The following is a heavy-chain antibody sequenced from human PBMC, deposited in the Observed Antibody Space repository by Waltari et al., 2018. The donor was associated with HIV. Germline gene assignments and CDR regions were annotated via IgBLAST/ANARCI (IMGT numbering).Heavy chain of an antibody. J-gene: IGHJ4*02. CDR2: INHSGST. Sequence: QVQLQQWGAGLLKPSETLSLTCAVSGGSFSGYYWTWIRQPPGKGLEWIGEINHSGSTNYNPSLKSRVTISVDTSKNQFSLKLSSVTAADTAVYYCARGGRSRWLQLVDWGQGTLVTVSS. CDR1: GGSFSGYY. D-gene: IGHD5-12*01. V-gene: IGHV4-34*01. CDR3: ARGGRSRWLQLVD.